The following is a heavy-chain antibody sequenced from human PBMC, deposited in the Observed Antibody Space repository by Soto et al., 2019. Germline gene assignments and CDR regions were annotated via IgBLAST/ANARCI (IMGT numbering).Heavy chain of an antibody. CDR3: ARALSAVILPSIAY. V-gene: IGHV1-2*02. Sequence: QVQLVQSGAEVKKPGASVKVSCKASGYTFTDYYMHWVRQAPGQGLEWMGWINSNSGAANSAQRFQGRVTMTRDTSITTVYMELSGLRTDDTAVYYCARALSAVILPSIAYWGQGTLGTVSS. J-gene: IGHJ4*02. CDR2: INSNSGAA. CDR1: GYTFTDYY. D-gene: IGHD3-10*01.